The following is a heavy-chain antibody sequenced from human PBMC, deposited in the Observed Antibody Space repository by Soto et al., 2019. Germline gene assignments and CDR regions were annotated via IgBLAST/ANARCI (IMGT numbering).Heavy chain of an antibody. V-gene: IGHV3-30-3*01. J-gene: IGHJ6*02. CDR1: GFTFSSYA. CDR3: AKEEQVLQNYYYYGMDV. CDR2: ISYDGSNK. Sequence: GGSLRLSCAASGFTFSSYAMHWVRQAPGKGLEWVAVISYDGSNKYYADSVKGRFTISRDNSKNTLYLQMSSVRAADTAVYYCAKEEQVLQNYYYYGMDVWGQGTTVNVSS. D-gene: IGHD1-1*01.